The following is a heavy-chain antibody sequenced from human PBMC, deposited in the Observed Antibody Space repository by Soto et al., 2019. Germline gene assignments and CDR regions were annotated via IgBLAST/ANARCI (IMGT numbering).Heavy chain of an antibody. V-gene: IGHV2-5*02. Sequence: QITLKESGPTLMKPTQTLTLTCTLSGLSLSTSGVGVGWIRQPPGKALEWLALIYWDDDKRYSPSLKSRLFITMDTSKDQVVLTMTDMDPADTATYYCVQTKGYYNSWSGLYNFAYWGQGTLVAVSS. J-gene: IGHJ4*02. CDR3: VQTKGYYNSWSGLYNFAY. CDR2: IYWDDDK. D-gene: IGHD3-3*01. CDR1: GLSLSTSGVG.